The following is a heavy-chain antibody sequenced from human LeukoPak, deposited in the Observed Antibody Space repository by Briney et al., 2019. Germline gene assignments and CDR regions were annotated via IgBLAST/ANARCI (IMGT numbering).Heavy chain of an antibody. CDR2: ISAYNGHT. D-gene: IGHD6-19*01. V-gene: IGHV1-18*01. Sequence: ASVKVSCKASGGTFSSYAITWVRQAPGQGLEWMGWISAYNGHTNYAQKLQGRVTVTTDTSTSTAYMELRSLISDDTAVYYCARGGSGWFSDYWGQGTLVTVSS. J-gene: IGHJ4*02. CDR1: GGTFSSYA. CDR3: ARGGSGWFSDY.